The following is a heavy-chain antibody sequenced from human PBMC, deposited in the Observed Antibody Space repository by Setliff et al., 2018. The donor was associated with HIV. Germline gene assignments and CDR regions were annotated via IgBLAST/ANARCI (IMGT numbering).Heavy chain of an antibody. CDR2: INAGNGNT. Sequence: GASVKVSCKASGYTFTSYAMHWVRQAPGQRLEWMGWINAGNGNTKYSQKFQGRVTITRDTSASTAYMELSSLRSEDTAVYYCARAVASKNVRGEYYFDYWGQGTLVTVSS. CDR3: ARAVASKNVRGEYYFDY. J-gene: IGHJ4*02. V-gene: IGHV1-3*01. D-gene: IGHD3-16*01. CDR1: GYTFTSYA.